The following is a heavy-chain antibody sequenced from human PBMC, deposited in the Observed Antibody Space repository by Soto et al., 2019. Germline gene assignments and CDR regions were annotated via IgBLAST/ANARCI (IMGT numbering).Heavy chain of an antibody. D-gene: IGHD2-15*01. J-gene: IGHJ4*02. CDR2: ISDSGST. Sequence: SETLSLTCTVSGGSMSSYFWSWIRQPPGRGLEWIGYISDSGSTNYKTSLKSRVTISVDTSKNQFSLKVTSVTAADTAVYYCARFFCCSCYGLYLFYFWGTGSLVPVSS. V-gene: IGHV4-59*12. CDR1: GGSMSSYF. CDR3: ARFFCCSCYGLYLFYF.